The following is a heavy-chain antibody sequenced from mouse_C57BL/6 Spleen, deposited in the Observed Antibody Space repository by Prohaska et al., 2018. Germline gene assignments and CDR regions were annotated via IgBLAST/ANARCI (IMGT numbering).Heavy chain of an antibody. V-gene: IGHV1-50*01. CDR1: GYTFTSYW. CDR3: ASGEGQLRLGDYYAMDY. CDR2: IDPSDSYT. J-gene: IGHJ4*01. Sequence: QVQLQQPGAELVKPGASVKLSCKASGYTFTSYWMQWVKQRPGQGLEWIGEIDPSDSYTNYNQKFKGKATLTVDTSSSTAYMQLSSLTSEDSAVYYCASGEGQLRLGDYYAMDYWGQGTSVTVSS. D-gene: IGHD3-2*02.